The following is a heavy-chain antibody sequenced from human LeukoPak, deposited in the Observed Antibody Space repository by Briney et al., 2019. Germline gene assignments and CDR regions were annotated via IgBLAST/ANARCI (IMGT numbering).Heavy chain of an antibody. CDR1: GGSISSGSYY. V-gene: IGHV4-61*02. CDR3: ARGNMDGSIAARNYYYYMDV. J-gene: IGHJ6*03. D-gene: IGHD6-6*01. CDR2: IYTSGST. Sequence: SETLSLTCTVSGGSISSGSYYWSWIRQPAGKGLEWIGRIYTSGSTNYNPSLKSRVTISVDTSKNQFSLKLSSVTAADTAVYYCARGNMDGSIAARNYYYYMDVWGKGTTVTVSS.